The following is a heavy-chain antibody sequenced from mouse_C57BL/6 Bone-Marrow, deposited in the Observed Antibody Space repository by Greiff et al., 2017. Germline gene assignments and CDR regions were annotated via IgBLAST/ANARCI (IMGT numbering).Heavy chain of an antibody. J-gene: IGHJ2*01. CDR1: GFTFSSYG. CDR2: ISSGGSYT. Sequence: EVKVVESGGDLVKPGGSLKLSCAASGFTFSSYGMSWVRQTPDKRLEWVATISSGGSYTYYPDSVKGRFTISRDNAKNTLYLQMSSLKSEDTVMYYCARGTGTGYWGQGTTLTVSS. CDR3: ARGTGTGY. D-gene: IGHD4-1*01. V-gene: IGHV5-6*01.